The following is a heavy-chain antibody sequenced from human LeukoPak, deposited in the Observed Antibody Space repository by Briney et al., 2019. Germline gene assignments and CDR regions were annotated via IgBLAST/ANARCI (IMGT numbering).Heavy chain of an antibody. CDR3: ARGPTGTIDY. D-gene: IGHD1-1*01. CDR2: INTNTGNP. V-gene: IGHV7-4-1*02. CDR1: GYAFTTYA. J-gene: IGHJ4*02. Sequence: ASVKFSCKASGYAFTTYAIDWVRQAPGQGLEWMGWINTNTGNPSYAQGFAGRFVFSLDTSVSTAYLQITSLKAEDTAVYYCARGPTGTIDYWGQGTLVTVSS.